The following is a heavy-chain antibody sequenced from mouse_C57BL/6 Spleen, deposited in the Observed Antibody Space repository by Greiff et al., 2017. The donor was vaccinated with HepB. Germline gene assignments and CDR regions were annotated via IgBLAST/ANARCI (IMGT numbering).Heavy chain of an antibody. D-gene: IGHD1-1*01. V-gene: IGHV5-4*01. J-gene: IGHJ2*01. Sequence: EVHLVESGGGLVKPGGSLKLSCAASGFTFSSYAMSWVRQTPEKRLEWVATISDGGSYTYYPDNVKGRFTISRDNAKNNLYLQMSHLKSEDTAMYYCAREDGDYGSSYAYWGQGTTLTVSS. CDR1: GFTFSSYA. CDR2: ISDGGSYT. CDR3: AREDGDYGSSYAY.